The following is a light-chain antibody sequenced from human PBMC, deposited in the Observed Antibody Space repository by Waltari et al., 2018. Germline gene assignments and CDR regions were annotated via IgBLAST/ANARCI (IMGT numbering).Light chain of an antibody. Sequence: EIVLTQSPGTLSLSPGERATLSCRASQGVSSDLAWYQQKPGQAPRLLISGASSRATGIPDRFSGSGSGSDFTLTVSRLEPEDFAVYYCQQYRYSPWTFGQGTKVEL. CDR1: QGVSSD. CDR2: GAS. V-gene: IGKV3-20*01. CDR3: QQYRYSPWT. J-gene: IGKJ1*01.